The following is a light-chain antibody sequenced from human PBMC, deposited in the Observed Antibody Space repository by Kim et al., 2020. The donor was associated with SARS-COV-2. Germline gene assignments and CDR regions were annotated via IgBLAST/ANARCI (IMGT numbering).Light chain of an antibody. CDR1: SSNIGGVS. CDR2: SNS. J-gene: IGLJ1*01. V-gene: IGLV1-44*01. CDR3: AAWDGSLNGYV. Sequence: GGNSSYSGSSSNIGGVSVNWYQQLPGTAPKRLIYSNSQRPSGVPDRFSGSKAGTSGSLAISGLQSEDGADYYCAAWDGSLNGYVFGTGTKVTVL.